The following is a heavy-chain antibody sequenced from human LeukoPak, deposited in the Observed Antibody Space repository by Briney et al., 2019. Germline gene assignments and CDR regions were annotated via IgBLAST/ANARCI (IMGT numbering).Heavy chain of an antibody. V-gene: IGHV3-23*01. Sequence: PGGSLRLSCAASGFTFSSYAMSWVRQAPGQGLEWVSAISGSGGSTYYADSVKGRFTISRDNSKNTLYLQMNSLRAEDTAVYYCAKDSLQYYYGSGTPVGLDPWGQGTLVTVSS. D-gene: IGHD3-10*01. CDR3: AKDSLQYYYGSGTPVGLDP. J-gene: IGHJ5*02. CDR2: ISGSGGST. CDR1: GFTFSSYA.